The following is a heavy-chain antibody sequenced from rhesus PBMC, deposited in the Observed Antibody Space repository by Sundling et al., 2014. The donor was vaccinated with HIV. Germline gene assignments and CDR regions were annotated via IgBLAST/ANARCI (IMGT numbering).Heavy chain of an antibody. D-gene: IGHD6-25*01. CDR2: ISDTSGNT. CDR1: GGSISGYY. CDR3: VRGSTYSGSWSRFDY. Sequence: QVQLQESGPGLVKPSETLSLTCAVSGGSISGYYWSWIRQPPGKGLEWIGYISDTSGNTDYNPSLKSRVTISTDTSKNQFSLKLTSVTAADTAVYYCVRGSTYSGSWSRFDYWGQGVLVTVSS. V-gene: IGHV4-165*01. J-gene: IGHJ4*01.